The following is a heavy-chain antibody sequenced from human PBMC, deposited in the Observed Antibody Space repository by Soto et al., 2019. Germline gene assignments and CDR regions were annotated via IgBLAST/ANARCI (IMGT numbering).Heavy chain of an antibody. Sequence: ASVKVSCKASGYTFTSYGISWVRQAPGQGLEWMGWISAYNGNTNYAQKLQGRVTMTTDTSTSTAYMELRSLRSDDTAVYYCARDKRVLLWFGELTPPADTRPFFDYWGQGTPVTVSS. CDR1: GYTFTSYG. CDR3: ARDKRVLLWFGELTPPADTRPFFDY. J-gene: IGHJ4*02. V-gene: IGHV1-18*01. CDR2: ISAYNGNT. D-gene: IGHD3-10*01.